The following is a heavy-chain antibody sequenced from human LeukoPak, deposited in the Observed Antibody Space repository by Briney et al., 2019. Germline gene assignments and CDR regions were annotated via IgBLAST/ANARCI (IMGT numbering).Heavy chain of an antibody. Sequence: GGAPRLSFAASGVTLSSNNKSRGRPAPGEGLEWVSVIYSGGSTYYADSVKGRFTISRDNSKNTLYLQMNSLRAEDTAVYYYARDLGETGYWGQGTLVTVSS. V-gene: IGHV3-53*01. J-gene: IGHJ4*02. D-gene: IGHD3-10*01. CDR3: ARDLGETGY. CDR2: IYSGGST. CDR1: GVTLSSNN.